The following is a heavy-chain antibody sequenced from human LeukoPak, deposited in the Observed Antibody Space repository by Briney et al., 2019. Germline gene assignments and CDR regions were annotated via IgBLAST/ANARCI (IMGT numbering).Heavy chain of an antibody. CDR1: GYTFSDYY. V-gene: IGHV1-2*02. CDR2: LYAKSGDT. J-gene: IGHJ4*02. D-gene: IGHD2-2*01. CDR3: ARDPAEEVVGIDY. Sequence: GASVKVSCKASGYTFSDYYVHWVRQAPGQGLEWMGWLYAKSGDTHYERKFQGRVTLTRDTSISTAYMELSSLTSDDTAVYYCARDPAEEVVGIDYWGQGTLVTVSS.